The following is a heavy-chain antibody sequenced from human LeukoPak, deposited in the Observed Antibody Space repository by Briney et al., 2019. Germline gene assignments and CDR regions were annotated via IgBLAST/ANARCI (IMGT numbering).Heavy chain of an antibody. CDR3: ARSVATQVDY. V-gene: IGHV1-69*13. J-gene: IGHJ4*02. D-gene: IGHD5-12*01. CDR2: IIPIFGIT. Sequence: ASVKVSCKASGGTFNSYTITWVRQAPGQGLEWMGGIIPIFGITTYAQKFQGRVTITADEFTADESPNTVYMELSSLRSEDTAVYYCARSVATQVDYWGQGTLVTVSS. CDR1: GGTFNSYT.